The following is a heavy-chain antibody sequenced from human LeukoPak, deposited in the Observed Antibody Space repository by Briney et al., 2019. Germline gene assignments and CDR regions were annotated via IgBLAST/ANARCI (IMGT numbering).Heavy chain of an antibody. CDR2: IRSDVTNK. CDR1: GFTFSNYG. J-gene: IGHJ4*02. CDR3: AKDDSSYGNFDC. Sequence: GGSLRLSCAASGFTFSNYGMHWVHQAPGKGLEWVAFIRSDVTNKYYADSVKGRFTISRDSSKNTLYLQMNSLRGEDTAIYYCAKDDSSYGNFDCWGQGTLVTVSS. V-gene: IGHV3-30*02. D-gene: IGHD2-15*01.